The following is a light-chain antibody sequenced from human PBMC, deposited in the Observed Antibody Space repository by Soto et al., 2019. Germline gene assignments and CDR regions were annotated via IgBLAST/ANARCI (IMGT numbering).Light chain of an antibody. J-gene: IGKJ1*01. V-gene: IGKV1-5*03. CDR1: RSIGNY. CDR2: QAS. Sequence: DIQMTQSPSSLSASVGDRVTITCRASRSIGNYLNWYQQKPESAPKLLIYQASSLENGVPSRFSGSGSGTEFSLTISSLQPDDFATYYCQQYSSHSTFGQGTKVDIK. CDR3: QQYSSHST.